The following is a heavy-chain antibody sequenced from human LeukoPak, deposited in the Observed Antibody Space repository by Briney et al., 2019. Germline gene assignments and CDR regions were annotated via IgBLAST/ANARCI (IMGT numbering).Heavy chain of an antibody. Sequence: SETLSLTCAVSGYSISSGYYWGWIRQPPGQGLEWIGSIYHSGSTYYNPSPKSRVTISVDTSKNQFSLKLSSVTAAGTAVYYCARYYYDSSGYYFWWFDPWGQGTLVTVSS. D-gene: IGHD3-22*01. CDR3: ARYYYDSSGYYFWWFDP. J-gene: IGHJ5*02. CDR1: GYSISSGYY. CDR2: IYHSGST. V-gene: IGHV4-38-2*01.